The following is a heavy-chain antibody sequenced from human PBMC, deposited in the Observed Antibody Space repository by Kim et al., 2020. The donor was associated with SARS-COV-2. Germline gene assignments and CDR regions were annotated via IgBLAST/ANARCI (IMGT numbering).Heavy chain of an antibody. J-gene: IGHJ6*02. CDR3: ARDRGYCSSTSCYARGYYYGMDV. D-gene: IGHD2-2*01. CDR1: GGSISSGGYY. CDR2: IYYSGST. Sequence: SETLSLTCTVSGGSISSGGYYWSWIRQHPGKGLEWIGYIYYSGSTYYNPSLKSRVTISVDTSKNQFSLKLSSVTAADTAVYYCARDRGYCSSTSCYARGYYYGMDVWGQGTTVTVSS. V-gene: IGHV4-31*03.